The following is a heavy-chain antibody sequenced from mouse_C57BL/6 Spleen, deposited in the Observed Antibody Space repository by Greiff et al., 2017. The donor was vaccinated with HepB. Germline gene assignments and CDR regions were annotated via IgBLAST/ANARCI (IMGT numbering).Heavy chain of an antibody. J-gene: IGHJ3*01. CDR3: ARGGYYDAY. V-gene: IGHV1-26*01. CDR2: INPNNGGT. D-gene: IGHD2-4*01. CDR1: GYTFTDYY. Sequence: VQLQQSGPELVKPGASVKISCKASGYTFTDYYMNWVKQSHGKSLEWIGDINPNNGGTSYNQKFKGKATLTVDKSSSTAYMELRSLTSEDSAVYYCARGGYYDAYWGQGTLVTVSA.